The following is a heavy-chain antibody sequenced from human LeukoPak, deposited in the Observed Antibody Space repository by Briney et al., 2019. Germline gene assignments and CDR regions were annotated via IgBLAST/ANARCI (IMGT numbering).Heavy chain of an antibody. Sequence: GGSLRLSCEGSGFTFSNYWMGWVRQAPGKGLQWVANIKTDGSEKYYVDSVKGRFTISRDNAKNSLSLQMNSLRAEDTAVYYCATYSSLNRREFQYWGQGTLLTVSS. V-gene: IGHV3-7*01. CDR2: IKTDGSEK. D-gene: IGHD3-22*01. J-gene: IGHJ1*01. CDR3: ATYSSLNRREFQY. CDR1: GFTFSNYW.